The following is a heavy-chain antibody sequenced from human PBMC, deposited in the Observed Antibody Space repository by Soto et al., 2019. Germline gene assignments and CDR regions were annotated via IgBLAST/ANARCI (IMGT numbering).Heavy chain of an antibody. CDR3: ARGRLDYGDYVSWYFDL. D-gene: IGHD4-17*01. J-gene: IGHJ2*01. V-gene: IGHV4-31*03. CDR1: GGSISSGGYY. CDR2: IYYSGST. Sequence: QVQLQESGPGLVKPSQTLSLTCTVSGGSISSGGYYWSWIRQHPGKGLEWIGYIYYSGSTYYNPSLKSRVTISVETSKNQFSLKLSSVTAADTAVYYCARGRLDYGDYVSWYFDLWGRGTLVTVSS.